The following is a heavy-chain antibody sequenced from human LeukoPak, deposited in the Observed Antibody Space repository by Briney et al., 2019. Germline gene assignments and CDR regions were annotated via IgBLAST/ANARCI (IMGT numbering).Heavy chain of an antibody. CDR1: GYTFTSYD. J-gene: IGHJ4*02. CDR2: INPNSGGT. V-gene: IGHV1-2*02. D-gene: IGHD3-9*01. CDR3: ARVYYDILTGYYPYDY. Sequence: ASVKVSCKASGYTFTSYDINWVRQAPGQGLEWMGWINPNSGGTNYAQKFQGRVTMTRDTSISTAYMELSRLRSDDTAVYYCARVYYDILTGYYPYDYWGQGTLVTVSS.